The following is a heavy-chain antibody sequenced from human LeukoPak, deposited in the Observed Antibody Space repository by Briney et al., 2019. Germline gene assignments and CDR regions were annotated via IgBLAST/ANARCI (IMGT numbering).Heavy chain of an antibody. CDR2: IIPIFGTA. V-gene: IGHV1-69*13. D-gene: IGHD6-13*01. CDR1: GGTFISYA. Sequence: SVKVSCKASGGTFISYAISWVRQAPGQGLEWMGGIIPIFGTANYAQKFQGRVTITADESTSTAYMELSSLRSEDTAVYYCASPSPYSSSWYEGGRGVGMDVWGQGTTVTVSS. J-gene: IGHJ6*02. CDR3: ASPSPYSSSWYEGGRGVGMDV.